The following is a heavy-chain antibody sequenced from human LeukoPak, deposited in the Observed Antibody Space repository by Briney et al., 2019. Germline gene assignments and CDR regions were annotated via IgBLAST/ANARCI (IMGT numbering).Heavy chain of an antibody. CDR1: GFTFSSYG. D-gene: IGHD3-22*01. CDR2: ISYDGSNK. J-gene: IGHJ4*02. CDR3: AKDRYDSGEGWIDY. V-gene: IGHV3-30*18. Sequence: GRSLRLSCAASGFTFSSYGMHWVRQAPGKGLEWVAVISYDGSNKYYGDSVKGRFTISRDNSKNTLYLQMNSLRGEDTAVYYCAKDRYDSGEGWIDYWGQGTLVTVSS.